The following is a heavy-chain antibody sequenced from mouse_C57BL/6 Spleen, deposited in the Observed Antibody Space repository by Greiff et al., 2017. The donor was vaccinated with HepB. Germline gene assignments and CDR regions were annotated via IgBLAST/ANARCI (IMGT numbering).Heavy chain of an antibody. J-gene: IGHJ4*01. Sequence: DVKLQESGGGLVKPGGSLKLSCAASGFTFSSYAMSWVRQTPEKRLEWVATISDGGSYTYYPDNVKGRFPISRDNAKNNLYLQMSHLKSEDTAMYYCARDDAMDYWGQGTSVTVSS. CDR2: ISDGGSYT. CDR1: GFTFSSYA. CDR3: ARDDAMDY. V-gene: IGHV5-4*01.